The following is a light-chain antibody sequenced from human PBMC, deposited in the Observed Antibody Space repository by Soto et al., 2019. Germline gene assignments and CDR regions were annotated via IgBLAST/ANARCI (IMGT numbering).Light chain of an antibody. J-gene: IGLJ1*01. Sequence: QSVLTQPPSVSGAPGQRVTISCTGSSSNIGAGYDVHWYQQLPGTAPKLLIYGNSNRPSGVPDRFSGSKSGTSASLALTGLQAEDEADDYCQSYDSSLSGYVFGTGTKLTVL. CDR2: GNS. V-gene: IGLV1-40*01. CDR1: SSNIGAGYD. CDR3: QSYDSSLSGYV.